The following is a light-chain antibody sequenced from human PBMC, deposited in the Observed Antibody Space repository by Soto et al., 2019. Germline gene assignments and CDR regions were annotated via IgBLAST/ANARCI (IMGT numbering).Light chain of an antibody. Sequence: DIQMTQSPSTLSASVGDRVTITCRAIQSISTWLAWYQQKPGKAPKLLIYDASSLESGVPSRFSGSGSGTEFILTISSLQPDDFATHYCQQYDTYSPRTFGQGTKVEIK. V-gene: IGKV1-5*01. CDR2: DAS. J-gene: IGKJ1*01. CDR3: QQYDTYSPRT. CDR1: QSISTW.